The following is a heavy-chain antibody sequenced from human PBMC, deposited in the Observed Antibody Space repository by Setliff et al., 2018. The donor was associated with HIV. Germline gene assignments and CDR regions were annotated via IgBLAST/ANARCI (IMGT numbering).Heavy chain of an antibody. Sequence: ASVKVSCKTSGDTLSSYAITWVRQAPGQGLEWMGWISNYNGNTNYAQKFHGRVTMTRDTSGSTAYMELSSLRSEDTAVYYCARGAWYTSGWHSSRYLDVWGKGTTVTVSS. J-gene: IGHJ6*03. D-gene: IGHD6-25*01. V-gene: IGHV1-8*02. CDR3: ARGAWYTSGWHSSRYLDV. CDR2: ISNYNGNT. CDR1: GDTLSSYA.